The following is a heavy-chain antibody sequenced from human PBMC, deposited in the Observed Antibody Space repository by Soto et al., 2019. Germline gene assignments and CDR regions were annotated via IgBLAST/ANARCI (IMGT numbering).Heavy chain of an antibody. Sequence: QLQLQESGPGLVKPSETLSLTCTVSGGSISSSSYYWGWIRQPPGKGLEWIGSIYYSGSTYYNPSLKSQVTLSVDTSKNQFSLKLSSVTAADTAVYYCARIMYSSSSYFDYWGQGTLVTVSS. D-gene: IGHD6-13*01. J-gene: IGHJ4*02. CDR1: GGSISSSSYY. CDR2: IYYSGST. CDR3: ARIMYSSSSYFDY. V-gene: IGHV4-39*01.